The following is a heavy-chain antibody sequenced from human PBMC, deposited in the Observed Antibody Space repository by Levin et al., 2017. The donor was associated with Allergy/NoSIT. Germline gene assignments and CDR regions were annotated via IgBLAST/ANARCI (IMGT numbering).Heavy chain of an antibody. CDR2: ISAYNGNT. V-gene: IGHV1-18*01. Sequence: ASVKVSCKASGYTFTSYGISWVRQAPGQGLEWMGWISAYNGNTNYAQKLQGRVTMTTDTSTSTAYMELRSLRSDDTAVYYCARVHEPDIVVVVAATPKRWFDPWGQGTLVTVSS. D-gene: IGHD2-15*01. CDR3: ARVHEPDIVVVVAATPKRWFDP. CDR1: GYTFTSYG. J-gene: IGHJ5*02.